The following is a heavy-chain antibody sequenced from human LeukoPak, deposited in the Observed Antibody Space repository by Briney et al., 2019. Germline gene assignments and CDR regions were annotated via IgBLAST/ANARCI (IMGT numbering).Heavy chain of an antibody. CDR1: GYTFTSYG. Sequence: ASVKVSCKASGYTFTSYGISWVRQAPGQGLEWMGWISAYNGNTNYAQKFQGRVTMPRDTSTSTVYMELSSLRSEDTAVYYCARDRRDYSSSSPLLQHWGQGTLVTVSS. V-gene: IGHV1-18*01. CDR2: ISAYNGNT. D-gene: IGHD6-13*01. CDR3: ARDRRDYSSSSPLLQH. J-gene: IGHJ1*01.